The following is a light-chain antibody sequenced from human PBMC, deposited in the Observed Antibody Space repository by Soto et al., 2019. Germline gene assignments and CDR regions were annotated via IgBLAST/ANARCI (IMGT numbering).Light chain of an antibody. CDR1: SSDVGGYNY. J-gene: IGLJ1*01. V-gene: IGLV2-8*01. Sequence: QSVLTQPPSTSGSPGQSVTISCTGTSSDVGGYNYVSWYQQHPGKAPKLMIYEVSKRPSGVPDRFSGSKSGNTASLTVSGLQAEDEADYYRSSYAGSTKLXVFGTGTKVTVL. CDR2: EVS. CDR3: SSYAGSTKLXV.